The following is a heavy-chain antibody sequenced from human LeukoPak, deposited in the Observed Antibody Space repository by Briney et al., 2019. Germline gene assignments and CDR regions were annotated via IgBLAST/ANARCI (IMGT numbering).Heavy chain of an antibody. Sequence: PSETLSLTCSVSGFSISSGYHWGWIRQSPGKGLVWICTIFRTGSAYYNASLKSRATIAVDTSTNQFSLKLGSVTAADTAVYYCARLTYSYDSASSGYYYFDNWGQGALVSVSS. CDR3: ARLTYSYDSASSGYYYFDN. V-gene: IGHV4-38-2*01. CDR2: IFRTGSA. D-gene: IGHD3-22*01. CDR1: GFSISSGYH. J-gene: IGHJ4*02.